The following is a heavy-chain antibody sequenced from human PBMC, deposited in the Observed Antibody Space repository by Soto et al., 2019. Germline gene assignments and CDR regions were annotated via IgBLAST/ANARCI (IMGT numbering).Heavy chain of an antibody. CDR1: GYTFTSYY. CDR3: ARGFGYSNYEFWRYYFDY. CDR2: INPNGGST. V-gene: IGHV1-46*01. J-gene: IGHJ4*02. Sequence: VASVKVSCKAFGYTFTSYYMHWVRQAPGQGLEWMGMINPNGGSTSYTRKFQDRVTMTKDTSTSTVYMELSSLRSEDTAVYYCARGFGYSNYEFWRYYFDYWGQGALVTVSS. D-gene: IGHD4-4*01.